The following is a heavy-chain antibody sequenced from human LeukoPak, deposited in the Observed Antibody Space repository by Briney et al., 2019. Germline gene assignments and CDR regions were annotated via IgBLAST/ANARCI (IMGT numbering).Heavy chain of an antibody. CDR2: ITSSSNYI. V-gene: IGHV3-21*01. CDR1: GFTFSSYN. J-gene: IGHJ4*02. CDR3: ARETYGSFRYNDC. D-gene: IGHD3-16*02. Sequence: PGGSLRLSCGASGFTFSSYNMNWVRQAPGKGREWVSSITSSSNYIHYADSVQGRFTISRDNARNSLYLQMNSLRAEDTAVYYCARETYGSFRYNDCWGQGTLVTLSS.